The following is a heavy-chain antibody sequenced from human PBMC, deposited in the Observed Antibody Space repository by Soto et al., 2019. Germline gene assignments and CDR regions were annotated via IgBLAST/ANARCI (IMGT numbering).Heavy chain of an antibody. D-gene: IGHD1-26*01. Sequence: SETLSLTCTVSGGSXSSGGYYWSWIRQHPGKGLEWIGYIYYSGSTYYNPSLKSRVTISVDTSKNQFSLKLSSVTAADTAVYYCARWVGATSFDYWGQGTLVTVSS. CDR2: IYYSGST. J-gene: IGHJ4*02. CDR3: ARWVGATSFDY. V-gene: IGHV4-31*03. CDR1: GGSXSSGGYY.